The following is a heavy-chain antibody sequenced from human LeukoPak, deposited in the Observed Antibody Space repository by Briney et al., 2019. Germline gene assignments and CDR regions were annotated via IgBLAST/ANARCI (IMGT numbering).Heavy chain of an antibody. CDR3: ARVRGVVIATCFDY. D-gene: IGHD2-21*01. J-gene: IGHJ4*02. CDR2: IKQDGSEE. CDR1: GFTFSSYW. Sequence: GGSLRLSCAASGFTFSSYWMSWVRQAPGKGLEWVANIKQDGSEEYYVDSVKGRFTISRDNAKNSLYLQMNRLRAEDTAVYYCARVRGVVIATCFDYWGQGTLVTVSS. V-gene: IGHV3-7*01.